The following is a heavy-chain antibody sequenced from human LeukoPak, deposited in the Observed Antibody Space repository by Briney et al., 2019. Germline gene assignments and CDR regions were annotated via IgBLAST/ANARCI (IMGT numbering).Heavy chain of an antibody. CDR1: GFTFNTYW. CDR3: ATQASYDFWSGLYYFDN. CDR2: IKHDGSEK. Sequence: GGSLRLSCAASGFTFNTYWMNWVRQAPGKGLEWVANIKHDGSEKNYVDSVKGRFTISRDNAKKSLYLQMSSLRGDDTAVYYCATQASYDFWSGLYYFDNWGQGTLVGVSS. J-gene: IGHJ4*02. D-gene: IGHD3-3*01. V-gene: IGHV3-7*01.